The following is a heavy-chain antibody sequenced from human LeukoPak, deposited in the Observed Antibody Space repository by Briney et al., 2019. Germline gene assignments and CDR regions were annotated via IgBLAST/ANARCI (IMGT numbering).Heavy chain of an antibody. CDR2: FSSSSERA. V-gene: IGHV3-23*01. J-gene: IGHJ3*02. CDR3: AKETQQWLSSAFDI. D-gene: IGHD6-19*01. Sequence: GGSLRLSCAASGLXFSSYAMTWVRQAPGKGLEWVSGFSSSSERAFYADSVKGRFTISRDIPKNTLYLQMNSLRSEDTAVYYCAKETQQWLSSAFDIWGQGTMVTVSS. CDR1: GLXFSSYA.